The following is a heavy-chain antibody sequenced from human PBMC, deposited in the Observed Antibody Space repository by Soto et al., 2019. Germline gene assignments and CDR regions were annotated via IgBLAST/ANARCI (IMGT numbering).Heavy chain of an antibody. CDR1: GYTFTSYG. CDR2: ISAYNGNT. J-gene: IGHJ4*02. V-gene: IGHV1-18*01. CDR3: ARDMITFGGVIVIHDY. Sequence: ASVKVSCKASGYTFTSYGISWVRKAPGQGLEWMGWISAYNGNTNYAQKLQGRVTMTTNTSTSTAYMELRSLRSDDTAVYYCARDMITFGGVIVIHDYWGQGTLVTVSS. D-gene: IGHD3-16*02.